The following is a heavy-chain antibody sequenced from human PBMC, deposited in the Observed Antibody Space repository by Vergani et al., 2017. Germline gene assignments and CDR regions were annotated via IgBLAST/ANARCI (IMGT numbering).Heavy chain of an antibody. D-gene: IGHD3-9*01. J-gene: IGHJ6*02. CDR3: ASQTGPPDSYYYYGMDV. V-gene: IGHV4-30-4*01. Sequence: QVQLQESGPGLVKPSQTLSLTCTVSGGSLSSGDYYWSWIRQPPGKGLEWIGYIYYSGSTYYNPSLKSRVTISVDTSKNQFSLKLSSVTAADTAVYYCASQTGPPDSYYYYGMDVWGQGTTVTVSS. CDR1: GGSLSSGDYY. CDR2: IYYSGST.